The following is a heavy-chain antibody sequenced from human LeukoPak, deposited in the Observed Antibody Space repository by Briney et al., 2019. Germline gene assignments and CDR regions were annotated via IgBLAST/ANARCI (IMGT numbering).Heavy chain of an antibody. CDR1: GFTFSSYA. J-gene: IGHJ4*02. Sequence: GGSLRLSCAASGFTFSSYAMHWVRQAPGKGLEWVAVISYDGSNKYYADSVKGRFTISRDNSKNTLYLHMNSLRAEDTAVYYCARDAFAGTCDYWGQGTLVTVSS. D-gene: IGHD1-26*01. CDR3: ARDAFAGTCDY. CDR2: ISYDGSNK. V-gene: IGHV3-30*01.